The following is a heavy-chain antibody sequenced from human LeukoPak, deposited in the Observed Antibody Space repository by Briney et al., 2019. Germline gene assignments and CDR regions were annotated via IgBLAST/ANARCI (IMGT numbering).Heavy chain of an antibody. CDR2: IYYSGST. J-gene: IGHJ4*02. CDR3: ARDMGSSGNYYFDY. D-gene: IGHD3-22*01. CDR1: GGFISSGGYY. Sequence: SETLSLTCTVSGGFISSGGYYWSWIRQHPGKGLEWIGYIYYSGSTYYNPSLKSRVTISVDTSKNQFSLKLSSVTAADTAVSYCARDMGSSGNYYFDYWGQGTLVNVSS. V-gene: IGHV4-31*03.